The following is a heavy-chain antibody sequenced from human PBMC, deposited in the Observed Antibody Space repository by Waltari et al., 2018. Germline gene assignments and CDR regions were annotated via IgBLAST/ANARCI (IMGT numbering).Heavy chain of an antibody. CDR2: VDPEDGET. CDR3: ATDLYCSSTSCYHPFDY. V-gene: IGHV1-69-2*01. CDR1: GYTFTDYY. D-gene: IGHD2-2*01. Sequence: EVQLVQSGAEVKKPGATVKISCKASGYTFTDYYMHWVQQAPGKGLEWMGRVDPEDGETIYAEKCQGRVTITADTSTDTAYMELSSLRSEDTAVYYCATDLYCSSTSCYHPFDYWGQGTLVTVSS. J-gene: IGHJ4*02.